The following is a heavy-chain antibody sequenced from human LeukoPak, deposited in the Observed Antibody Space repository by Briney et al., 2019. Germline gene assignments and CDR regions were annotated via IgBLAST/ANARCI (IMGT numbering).Heavy chain of an antibody. J-gene: IGHJ5*02. CDR1: GGSISSYY. CDR3: AGGIVVVPAQGMWFDP. D-gene: IGHD2-2*01. Sequence: SETLSLTCTVSGGSISSYYWSWIRQRAGKGLEWIGRIYTSGSTNYNPSLKSRVTMSVDTSKNQFSLKLSSVTAADTAVYYCAGGIVVVPAQGMWFDPWGQGTLVTVSS. V-gene: IGHV4-4*07. CDR2: IYTSGST.